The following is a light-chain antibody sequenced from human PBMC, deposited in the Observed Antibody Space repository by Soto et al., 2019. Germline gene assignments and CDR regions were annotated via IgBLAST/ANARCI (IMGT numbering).Light chain of an antibody. J-gene: IGKJ1*01. CDR1: QVISTS. CDR2: AAS. Sequence: DIQLTKSPSFLSPYIGDGVTITCRASQVISTSLAWYQVKPGKAPKLLIYAASTLESGVPSRFSATVSGTDFTLTINSLQPEDFATYSCQQSYNSPQTFGQGTKVDIK. CDR3: QQSYNSPQT. V-gene: IGKV1-9*01.